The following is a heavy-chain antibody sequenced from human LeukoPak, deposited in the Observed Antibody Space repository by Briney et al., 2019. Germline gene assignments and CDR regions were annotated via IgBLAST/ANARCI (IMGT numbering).Heavy chain of an antibody. V-gene: IGHV4-34*01. CDR1: GGSFSGYY. D-gene: IGHD6-19*01. Sequence: SETLSLTCAVYGGSFSGYYWSWIRQPPGKGLEWIGEINHSGSTNYNPSLKSRVTISVDTSKNQFSLKLSSMTAADTAVYYCARVSIAVDLDYWGQGTLGTVSS. J-gene: IGHJ4*02. CDR3: ARVSIAVDLDY. CDR2: INHSGST.